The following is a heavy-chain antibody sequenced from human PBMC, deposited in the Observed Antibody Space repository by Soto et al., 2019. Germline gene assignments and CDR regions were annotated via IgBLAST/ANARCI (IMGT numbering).Heavy chain of an antibody. D-gene: IGHD1-1*01. CDR3: ARGRYGDY. CDR2: ISAHNGNT. J-gene: IGHJ4*02. V-gene: IGHV1-18*01. CDR1: GYTFTSYG. Sequence: QVHLVQSGAEVKKPGASVKVSCKGSGYTFTSYGITWVRQAPGQGLEWMGWISAHNGNTDYAQKLQRRVTGTRDTSTSTAYMEMRSLRADDTAVYYCARGRYGDYWGQGALVTVSS.